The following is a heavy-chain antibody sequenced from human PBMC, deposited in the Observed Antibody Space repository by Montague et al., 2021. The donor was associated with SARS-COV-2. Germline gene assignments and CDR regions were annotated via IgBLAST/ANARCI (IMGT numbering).Heavy chain of an antibody. D-gene: IGHD3-9*01. J-gene: IGHJ2*01. Sequence: SETLSLTCTVSGGSISSSSYYWGWIRQPPGKGLEWIGSIYYSVSTYYNPSLKSRVTISVDTSKNQFSLKLSSVTAADTAVYYCARHVYDILTGYYTYWYFDLWGRGTLVTVSS. CDR3: ARHVYDILTGYYTYWYFDL. CDR2: IYYSVST. V-gene: IGHV4-39*01. CDR1: GGSISSSSYY.